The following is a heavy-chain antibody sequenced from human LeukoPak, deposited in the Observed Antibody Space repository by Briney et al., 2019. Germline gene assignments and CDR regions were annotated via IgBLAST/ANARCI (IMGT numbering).Heavy chain of an antibody. D-gene: IGHD1-1*01. CDR2: ISAYNGNT. CDR1: GYTFTSYG. V-gene: IGHV1-18*04. Sequence: ASVKVSCKASGYTFTSYGISWVRQAPGQGPEWMGWISAYNGNTNYAQKLQGRVTMTTDTSTSTAYMELRSLRSDDTAVYYCARKRNSGTAFDIWGQGTMVTVSS. J-gene: IGHJ3*02. CDR3: ARKRNSGTAFDI.